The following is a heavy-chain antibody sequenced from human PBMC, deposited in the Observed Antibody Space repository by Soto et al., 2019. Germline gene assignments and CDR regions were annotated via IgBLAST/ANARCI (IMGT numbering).Heavy chain of an antibody. CDR1: GFSLSTSGMC. CDR3: ARIIKQWLVPPYYYYGMDV. J-gene: IGHJ6*02. V-gene: IGHV2-70*01. D-gene: IGHD6-19*01. CDR2: IDWDDDK. Sequence: GSGPTLVNPTQTLTLTCTFSGFSLSTSGMCVSWIRQPPGKALEWLALIDWDDDKYYSTSLKTRLTISKDTSKNQVVLTMTNMDPVDTATYYCARIIKQWLVPPYYYYGMDVWGQGTTVTVSS.